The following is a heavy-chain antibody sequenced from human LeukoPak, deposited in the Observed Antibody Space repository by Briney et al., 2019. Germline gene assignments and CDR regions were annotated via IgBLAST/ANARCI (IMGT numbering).Heavy chain of an antibody. CDR1: VDSINSYY. CDR3: ARDRNYDILTGAPTDAFDI. CDR2: IYYSGST. Sequence: SETLSLTCTVSVDSINSYYWSWIRHPPGKGLEWIGYIYYSGSTNYNPSLKSRVTISVDTSKNQFSLKLSSVPAADTAVYYCARDRNYDILTGAPTDAFDIWGQGTMVTVSS. J-gene: IGHJ3*02. D-gene: IGHD3-9*01. V-gene: IGHV4-59*01.